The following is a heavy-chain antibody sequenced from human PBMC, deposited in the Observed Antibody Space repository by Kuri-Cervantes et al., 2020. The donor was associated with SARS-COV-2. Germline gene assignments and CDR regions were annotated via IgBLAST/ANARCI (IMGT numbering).Heavy chain of an antibody. V-gene: IGHV1-18*01. Sequence: ASVKVSCKASGYTFTSYGISWVRQAPGQGLEWMGWISAYDGNTNYAQKLQGRVTMTTDTSTSTAYMELRSLRSDDTAVYYCARDHRGKNWNHRTFWYFDLWGRGTLVTVSS. CDR1: GYTFTSYG. J-gene: IGHJ2*01. CDR2: ISAYDGNT. CDR3: ARDHRGKNWNHRTFWYFDL. D-gene: IGHD1-14*01.